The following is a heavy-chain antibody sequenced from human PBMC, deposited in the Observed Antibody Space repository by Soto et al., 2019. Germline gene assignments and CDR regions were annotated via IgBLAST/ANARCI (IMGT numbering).Heavy chain of an antibody. CDR3: ARSGTILDY. J-gene: IGHJ4*02. CDR2: INSGGSSM. V-gene: IGHV3-48*03. Sequence: XGSLGLSCAASGFIISNYEMNWVRQAPGKGLEWVSYINSGGSSMYYADSVKGRFIISRDNTKNSLYLQMNSLRAEDTAVYYCARSGTILDYWGQGTLVTVSS. D-gene: IGHD6-25*01. CDR1: GFIISNYE.